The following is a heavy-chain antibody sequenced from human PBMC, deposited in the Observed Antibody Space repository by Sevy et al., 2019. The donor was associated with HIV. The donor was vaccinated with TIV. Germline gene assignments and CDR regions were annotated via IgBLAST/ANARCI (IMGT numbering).Heavy chain of an antibody. V-gene: IGHV3-30*04. CDR2: ISDDGSNK. J-gene: IGHJ6*02. CDR3: ARWDGYNYDYYYYGMDV. Sequence: GGSLRLSCAASGFTFSSYAMHWVRQAPGKGLEWVAVISDDGSNKYYADSVKGRFTISRDNSKNTLYLQMNSLRAEDTALYYCARWDGYNYDYYYYGMDVWGQGTTVTVSS. CDR1: GFTFSSYA. D-gene: IGHD5-12*01.